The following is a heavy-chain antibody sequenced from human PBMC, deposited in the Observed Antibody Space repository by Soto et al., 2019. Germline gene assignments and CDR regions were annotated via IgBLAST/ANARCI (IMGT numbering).Heavy chain of an antibody. V-gene: IGHV1-3*01. D-gene: IGHD3-22*01. J-gene: IGHJ4*02. CDR1: GYTFTSYA. CDR3: ARSSGYYYVDY. CDR2: INAGNGNT. Sequence: QVQLVQSGAEVKKPGASVKVSCKASGYTFTSYAMHWVRQAPGQRLEWMGWINAGNGNTKYSQKFQGRVTITRDTSASTAYMEQSSLRSEGTAVYYGARSSGYYYVDYWGQGTLVTVSS.